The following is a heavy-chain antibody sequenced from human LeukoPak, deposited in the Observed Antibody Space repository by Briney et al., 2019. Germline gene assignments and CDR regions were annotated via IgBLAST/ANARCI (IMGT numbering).Heavy chain of an antibody. D-gene: IGHD4-17*01. V-gene: IGHV6-1*01. Sequence: SQTISLTCAISGDSVSSNRASWTWIRQSPSRGLEWLGRTYYRSKWYTDYAVSVKSRITINPDTSKNQFSLQLNSVTPEDTAVYYCARSNVDYDFDYWGRGTLVSVSS. CDR1: GDSVSSNRAS. CDR2: TYYRSKWYT. J-gene: IGHJ4*02. CDR3: ARSNVDYDFDY.